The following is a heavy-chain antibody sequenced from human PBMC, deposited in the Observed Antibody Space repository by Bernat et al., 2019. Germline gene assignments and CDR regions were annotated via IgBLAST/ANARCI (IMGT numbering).Heavy chain of an antibody. CDR3: ARARGSGIAVAGEE. D-gene: IGHD6-19*01. J-gene: IGHJ4*02. V-gene: IGHV3-20*01. Sequence: EVQLVESGGGVVRPRGSLRLSCAASGFTFDDYGMSWVRQAPGKGLEWVSGINWNGGSTGYADSWKGRFTISRDNAKNSLYLQMNSLRAEDTALYHCARARGSGIAVAGEEWGQGTLVTVSS. CDR2: INWNGGST. CDR1: GFTFDDYG.